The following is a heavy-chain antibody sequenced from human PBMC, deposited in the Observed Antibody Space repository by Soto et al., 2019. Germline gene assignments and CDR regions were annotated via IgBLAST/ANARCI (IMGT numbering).Heavy chain of an antibody. CDR1: GGSITSGGYS. J-gene: IGHJ3*02. CDR2: ICDSGSS. D-gene: IGHD6-25*01. Sequence: SETLSLTCAVSGGSITSGGYSWSWIRQPPGKGLEWIGYICDSGSSYYNSSLKSRLTISLDRSRNQFSLKLSSVTAADTAVYYCARVPARLGALDIGGRGTMVAASS. CDR3: ARVPARLGALDI. V-gene: IGHV4-30-2*01.